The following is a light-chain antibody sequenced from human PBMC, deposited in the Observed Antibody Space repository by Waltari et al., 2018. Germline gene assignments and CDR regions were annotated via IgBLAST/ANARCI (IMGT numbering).Light chain of an antibody. V-gene: IGKV3-15*01. CDR2: GAS. J-gene: IGKJ4*01. Sequence: EILMTQSPATLSVSPGERATLSCRASQSVSSNLAWYQQKPGQAPSLLIYGASTRATGIPARFSGSGSGTEFSLTISGVQAEDFAVYYCQQYHNWPPLTFGGGTKVEIK. CDR1: QSVSSN. CDR3: QQYHNWPPLT.